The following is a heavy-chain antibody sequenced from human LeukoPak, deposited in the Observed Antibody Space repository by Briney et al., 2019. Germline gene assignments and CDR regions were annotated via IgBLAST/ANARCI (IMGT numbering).Heavy chain of an antibody. D-gene: IGHD1-26*01. Sequence: GRSLRLSCAASGFTFSSYGMHWVRQALGKGLEWVAVIWYDGRNKYYADSVKGRFTISRDNSKNTLYLQMNSLRAEDTAVYYCAKGGSYYVAYFDYWGQGTLVTVSS. CDR1: GFTFSSYG. V-gene: IGHV3-33*06. CDR3: AKGGSYYVAYFDY. CDR2: IWYDGRNK. J-gene: IGHJ4*02.